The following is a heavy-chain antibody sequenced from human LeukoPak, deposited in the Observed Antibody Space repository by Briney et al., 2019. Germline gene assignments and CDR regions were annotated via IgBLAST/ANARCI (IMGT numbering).Heavy chain of an antibody. CDR1: GGSFSGYY. D-gene: IGHD3-16*02. V-gene: IGHV4-34*01. J-gene: IGHJ4*02. Sequence: KPSETLSLTCAVYGGSFSGYYWSWIRQPPGKGLEWIGEINHSGSTNYNPSLKSRVTISVDTSKNQFSLKLSSVTAADTAVYYCARGVTPYDYVWGSYRYGFDYWGQGTLVTVSS. CDR3: ARGVTPYDYVWGSYRYGFDY. CDR2: INHSGST.